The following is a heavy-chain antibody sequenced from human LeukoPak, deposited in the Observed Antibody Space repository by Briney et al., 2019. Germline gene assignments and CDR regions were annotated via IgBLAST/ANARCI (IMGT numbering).Heavy chain of an antibody. J-gene: IGHJ4*02. CDR3: ARGVPYDSWSGPHYSDY. V-gene: IGHV3-7*01. D-gene: IGHD3-3*01. Sequence: GGSLGLSCAASRFTLSTYWMSWVRQAPGKGLEWVAHIKQDGSQEYYVDSVKGRFTISRDSAKNSLYLQMNSLRAEDTAVYYCARGVPYDSWSGPHYSDYWGQGTLVTVSS. CDR2: IKQDGSQE. CDR1: RFTLSTYW.